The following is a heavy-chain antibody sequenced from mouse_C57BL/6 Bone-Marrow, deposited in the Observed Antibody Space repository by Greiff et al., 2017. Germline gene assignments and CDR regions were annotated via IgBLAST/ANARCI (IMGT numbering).Heavy chain of an antibody. CDR2: IDPSDSYT. J-gene: IGHJ3*01. CDR1: GYTFTCYW. CDR3: AREGPYYYGSSWLAY. V-gene: IGHV1-69*01. Sequence: QVQLQQPGAELVMPGASVKLSCKASGYTFTCYWMHWVKQRPGQGLEWIGEIDPSDSYTNYTQKFKGKSTLTVDKSSSTAYMQLSSLTSEDSAVYYCAREGPYYYGSSWLAYWGQGTLVTVSA. D-gene: IGHD1-1*01.